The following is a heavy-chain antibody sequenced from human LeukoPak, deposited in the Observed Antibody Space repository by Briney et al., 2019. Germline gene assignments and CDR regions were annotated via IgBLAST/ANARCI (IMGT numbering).Heavy chain of an antibody. V-gene: IGHV4-30-2*01. J-gene: IGHJ4*02. CDR1: GGSISSGGYS. D-gene: IGHD5-24*01. CDR2: IYHSGST. Sequence: PSETLSLTCAVSGGSISSGGYSWSWIRQPPGKGLEWIGYIYHSGSTYYNPSLKSRVTISVDTSKNQFSLKLSSVTAADTAVYYCARQGSERTGKMAEDGYPARKGASNRYYFDYWGQGTLVTVSS. CDR3: ARQGSERTGKMAEDGYPARKGASNRYYFDY.